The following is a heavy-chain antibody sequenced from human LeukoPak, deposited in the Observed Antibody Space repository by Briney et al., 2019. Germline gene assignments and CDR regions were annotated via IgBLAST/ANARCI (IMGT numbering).Heavy chain of an antibody. J-gene: IGHJ4*02. CDR2: ISISGSSI. D-gene: IGHD5-18*01. CDR1: GFTFSDYY. V-gene: IGHV3-11*01. CDR3: AREYLPSGYSYGYSSGYYFDY. Sequence: GGSLRLSCAASGFTFSDYYMSWIRQAPGKGQELVSYISISGSSIYYADSVKGRCTISSDNAKNSLYLQMNSLRAEDTAVYYCAREYLPSGYSYGYSSGYYFDYWGQGNLDTVSS.